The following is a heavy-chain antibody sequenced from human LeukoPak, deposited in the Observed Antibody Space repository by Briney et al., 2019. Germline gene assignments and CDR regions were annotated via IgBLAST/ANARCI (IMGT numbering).Heavy chain of an antibody. V-gene: IGHV4-59*01. J-gene: IGHJ4*02. CDR3: ARGYSTSWTYYFDY. CDR2: LHYGGST. D-gene: IGHD6-13*01. CDR1: DGAITGYY. Sequence: PSETLSLTCTVSDGAITGYYWGWIRQPPGKGLDWIGHLHYGGSTNYIPSLKSRVTISVDTSKSHFSLKLSSVTAADTAVYYCARGYSTSWTYYFDYWGQGALVTVSS.